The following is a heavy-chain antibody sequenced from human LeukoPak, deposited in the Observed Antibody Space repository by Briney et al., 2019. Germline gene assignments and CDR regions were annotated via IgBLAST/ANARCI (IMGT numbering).Heavy chain of an antibody. Sequence: SQTLSLTCVISGDSVSSNSAAWNWIRQSPSRGLEWLGRTYYRSKWYNDYAVSVKSRITINPDTSKNQFSLQLNSVTPEDTAVYYCARAHYDSSGSNFDYWGQGTLVTVSS. CDR2: TYYRSKWYN. V-gene: IGHV6-1*01. D-gene: IGHD3-22*01. CDR1: GDSVSSNSAA. J-gene: IGHJ4*02. CDR3: ARAHYDSSGSNFDY.